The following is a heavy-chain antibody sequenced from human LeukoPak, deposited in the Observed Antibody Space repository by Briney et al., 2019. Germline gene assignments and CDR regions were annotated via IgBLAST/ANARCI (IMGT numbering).Heavy chain of an antibody. J-gene: IGHJ4*02. Sequence: QAGGSLRLSFVASGFAFPNYGWSWVRQAPGKGLVWVSYINNDGRSTTYADSVKGRFTISRDNAKNTLYLQMNSLRDDDTAMYYCARNYNGMSYWGQGTLVIVSS. CDR3: ARNYNGMSY. D-gene: IGHD1-26*01. CDR1: GFAFPNYG. CDR2: INNDGRST. V-gene: IGHV3-74*01.